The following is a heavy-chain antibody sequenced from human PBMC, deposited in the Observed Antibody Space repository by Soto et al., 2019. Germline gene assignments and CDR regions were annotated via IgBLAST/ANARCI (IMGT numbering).Heavy chain of an antibody. CDR2: ISGSGGST. J-gene: IGHJ4*02. Sequence: EVQLLESGGGLVQPGGSLRLSCAASGFTFSSYAMSWVRQAPGKGLEWVSAISGSGGSTYYADSVKGRFTISRDNSKNTLYLQLNSLRAEDTAVYYCENLGTSMYSSGGSDKRIIDYWGQGTLVTVSS. V-gene: IGHV3-23*01. D-gene: IGHD6-19*01. CDR3: ENLGTSMYSSGGSDKRIIDY. CDR1: GFTFSSYA.